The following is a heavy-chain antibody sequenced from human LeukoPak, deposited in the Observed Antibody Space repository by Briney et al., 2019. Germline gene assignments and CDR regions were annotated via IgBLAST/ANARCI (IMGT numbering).Heavy chain of an antibody. Sequence: GGSLRLSCAAPGFTVSSNYMSWVRQAPGKGLEWVSVIYSGGSTYYADSVKGRFTISRDDSKNTLYLQMNSLRAEDTAVYYCARVARDAFDIWGQGTMVTVSS. J-gene: IGHJ3*02. CDR3: ARVARDAFDI. V-gene: IGHV3-53*01. CDR1: GFTVSSNY. CDR2: IYSGGST.